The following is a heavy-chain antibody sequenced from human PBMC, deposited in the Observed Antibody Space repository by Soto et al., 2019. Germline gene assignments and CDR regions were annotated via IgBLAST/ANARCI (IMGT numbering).Heavy chain of an antibody. CDR1: GFTFSTSG. CDR3: ARVPTWSAFTLDS. Sequence: EVQLVDAGGGLGKPGGSLRLSCAASGFTFSTSGMNWVRQAPGKGLEWVSYISSSSNYIHYADSVKGRFTISRNNARDSLYLQMNSLTAEDTAVYYCARVPTWSAFTLDSWGQGTLVTVSS. CDR2: ISSSSNYI. V-gene: IGHV3-21*01. J-gene: IGHJ5*02. D-gene: IGHD2-2*03.